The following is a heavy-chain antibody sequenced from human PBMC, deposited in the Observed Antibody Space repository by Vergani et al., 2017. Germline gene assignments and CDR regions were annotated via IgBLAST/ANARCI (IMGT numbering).Heavy chain of an antibody. D-gene: IGHD6-13*01. V-gene: IGHV4-34*01. CDR2: INHSGST. J-gene: IGHJ4*02. CDR3: ARGLRSSSWYEL. Sequence: QVQLQQWGAGLLKPSETLSLTCAVYGGSFSRYYWSWIRQPPGKGLEWIGEINHSGSTNYNPSLKSRVTISVDTSKNQFSLKLSSVTAADTAVYYCARGLRSSSWYELWGQGTLVTVSS. CDR1: GGSFSRYY.